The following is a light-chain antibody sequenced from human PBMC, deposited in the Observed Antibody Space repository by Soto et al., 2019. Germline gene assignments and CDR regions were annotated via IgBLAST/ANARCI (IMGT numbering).Light chain of an antibody. V-gene: IGKV3-11*01. J-gene: IGKJ1*01. CDR1: QSISRY. CDR3: QQRSNWPRT. CDR2: DAS. Sequence: IVLTQSPATGSLSPGEIAALSFRASQSISRYLFWYQHKPGQAPRLLIYDASNRASGIPARFSGSGFGTDFTLTINSLEPEDFAVYYCQQRSNWPRTFGQGTKVDIK.